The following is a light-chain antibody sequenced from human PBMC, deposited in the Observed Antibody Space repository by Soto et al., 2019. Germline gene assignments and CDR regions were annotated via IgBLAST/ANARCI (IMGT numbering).Light chain of an antibody. J-gene: IGKJ1*01. CDR1: RSISSW. V-gene: IGKV1-5*01. CDR2: DAS. Sequence: DIQMTQSPSTLSASVGDRVTITCRASRSISSWLAWYQQKPGKAPKLLIYDASSLESGVPSRFSGSGSGTEFTLTISSLQPDDFATYYCQQYNSYSPPWTFGQGTKVDIK. CDR3: QQYNSYSPPWT.